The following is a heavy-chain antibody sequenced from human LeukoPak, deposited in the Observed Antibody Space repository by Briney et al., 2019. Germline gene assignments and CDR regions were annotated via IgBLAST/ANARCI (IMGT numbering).Heavy chain of an antibody. J-gene: IGHJ4*02. Sequence: GGSLRLSCAASGFTFSDSAMSWVRQASGRGLEWVSLICASGGNSYYADSVKGRFTVSRDSSKNTLHLQMNSLRAEDTAVYYCARDIELSCWGQGTLVTVSS. CDR1: GFTFSDSA. CDR3: ARDIELSC. D-gene: IGHD1-26*01. CDR2: ICASGGNS. V-gene: IGHV3-23*01.